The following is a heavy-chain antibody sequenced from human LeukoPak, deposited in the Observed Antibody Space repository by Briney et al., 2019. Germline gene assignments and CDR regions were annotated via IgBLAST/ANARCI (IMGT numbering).Heavy chain of an antibody. Sequence: SETLSLTCTVSGGSISSFYWNWIRQPPGKGLEWIGSVYSSGSTNYNPSLKSRVTTSVDTSKKQFSLKLSSVTAADTAMYYCASPWGYGSGIWGQGTLVTVSS. D-gene: IGHD3-10*01. V-gene: IGHV4-59*12. CDR2: VYSSGST. CDR3: ASPWGYGSGI. CDR1: GGSISSFY. J-gene: IGHJ4*02.